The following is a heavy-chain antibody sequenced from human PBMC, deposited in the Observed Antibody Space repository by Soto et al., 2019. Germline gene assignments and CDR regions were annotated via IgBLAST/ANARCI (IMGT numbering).Heavy chain of an antibody. CDR1: GGTFSSYA. CDR2: IIPIFGTA. J-gene: IGHJ6*02. CDR3: ARPRITRVRGAVYGVDV. D-gene: IGHD3-10*01. Sequence: GXSVKVSCKASGGTFSSYAISWVRQAPGQGLEWMGGIIPIFGTANYAQKFQGRVTITADESTSTAYMELSSLRSEDTAVYYCARPRITRVRGAVYGVDVWGQGTTVTVSS. V-gene: IGHV1-69*13.